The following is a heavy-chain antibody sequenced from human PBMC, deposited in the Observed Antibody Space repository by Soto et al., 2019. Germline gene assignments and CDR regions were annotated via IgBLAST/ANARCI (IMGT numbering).Heavy chain of an antibody. CDR1: GGPINSPDYY. J-gene: IGHJ5*02. D-gene: IGHD6-13*01. V-gene: IGHV4-30-4*01. CDR3: ARGISKYSSWYEPHTWFDA. CDR2: LYFNGGT. Sequence: TSETLSLTCNVSGGPINSPDYYWTWIRQSPGKGLEWIGYLYFNGGTQYNPSLRTPISMSLDTSKKHFSLKMRSVTGADTAVYYCARGISKYSSWYEPHTWFDAWVQGALVIVSS.